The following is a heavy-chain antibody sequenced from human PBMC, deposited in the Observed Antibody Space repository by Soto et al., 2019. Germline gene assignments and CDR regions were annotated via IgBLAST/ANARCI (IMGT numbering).Heavy chain of an antibody. CDR1: GGPFRRYS. J-gene: IGHJ4*02. CDR2: IIPIFGTA. V-gene: IGHV1-69*01. D-gene: IGHD6-19*01. Sequence: GGPVKVSSKASGGPFRRYSNHWVGQAPGQGLEWMGGIIPIFGTANYAQKFQGRVTITADESTSTAYMELSSLRSEDTAVYYCASRFRVGYSSGWLLYWGQGTLVTVSS. CDR3: ASRFRVGYSSGWLLY.